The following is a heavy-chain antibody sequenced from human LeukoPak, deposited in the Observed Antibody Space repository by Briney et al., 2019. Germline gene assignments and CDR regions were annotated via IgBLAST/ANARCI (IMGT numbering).Heavy chain of an antibody. CDR1: GGTFSSYA. J-gene: IGHJ4*02. Sequence: GSSVKVSCKASGGTFSSYAISWVRQAPGQGLEWMGGIIPIFGAANYAQKFQGRVTITADKSTSTAYMELSSLRSEDTAVYYCARIPGEDYDSSGLDYWGQGTLVTVSS. CDR2: IIPIFGAA. CDR3: ARIPGEDYDSSGLDY. V-gene: IGHV1-69*06. D-gene: IGHD3-22*01.